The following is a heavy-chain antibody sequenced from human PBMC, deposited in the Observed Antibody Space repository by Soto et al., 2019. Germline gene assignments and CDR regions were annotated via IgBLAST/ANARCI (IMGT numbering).Heavy chain of an antibody. J-gene: IGHJ4*02. D-gene: IGHD6-19*01. CDR2: ISPYSGET. CDR1: GYTFTSYG. CDR3: ARGPVAGSDF. Sequence: QVQLVQSGAEVKRPAASVKVSCKASGYTFTSYGIVWVRQAPGQGLEWMGWISPYSGETRYAEKLQDRVTLTTDTSTKTAYVDPRNLKSADTAVYWCARGPVAGSDFWGQGTLVTVSS. V-gene: IGHV1-18*04.